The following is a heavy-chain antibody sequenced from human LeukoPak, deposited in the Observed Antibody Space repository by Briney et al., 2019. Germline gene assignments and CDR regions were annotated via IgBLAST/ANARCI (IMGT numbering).Heavy chain of an antibody. J-gene: IGHJ4*02. CDR3: AWSVAHSRDY. CDR2: INWNGGST. D-gene: IGHD2-15*01. V-gene: IGHV3-20*04. Sequence: GGSLRLSCAASGFTFDDYGMSWVRQAPGKGLEWVSGINWNGGSTGYADSVKGRFTISRDNAKNSLYLQMNSLRAEATALYYCAWSVAHSRDYWGQGTLVTLSS. CDR1: GFTFDDYG.